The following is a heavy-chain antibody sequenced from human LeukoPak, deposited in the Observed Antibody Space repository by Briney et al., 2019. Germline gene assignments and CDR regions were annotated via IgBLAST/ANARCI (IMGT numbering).Heavy chain of an antibody. CDR1: GGSISSGGYS. CDR2: IYHSGST. CDR3: ARGAGYSSSNDY. Sequence: PSETLSLTCAVSGGSISSGGYSWSWIRQPPGKGLEWIGYIYHSGSTYYNPSLKSRVTISVDTSKNQFSLKLSSVTAADTAVYYCARGAGYSSSNDYWGQGTLVTVSS. J-gene: IGHJ4*02. D-gene: IGHD6-13*01. V-gene: IGHV4-30-2*02.